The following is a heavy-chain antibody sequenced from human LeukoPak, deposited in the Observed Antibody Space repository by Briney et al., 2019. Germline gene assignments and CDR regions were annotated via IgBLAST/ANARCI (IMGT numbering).Heavy chain of an antibody. V-gene: IGHV3-21*01. Sequence: GGSLRLSCAASGFTFSSYAMHWVRQAPGKGLEWVSSISSSSSYIYYADSVKGRFTISRDNAKNSLYLQMNSLRAEDTAVYYCARDYMEQQLAPDAFDIWGQGTMVTVSS. D-gene: IGHD6-13*01. CDR1: GFTFSSYA. CDR3: ARDYMEQQLAPDAFDI. CDR2: ISSSSSYI. J-gene: IGHJ3*02.